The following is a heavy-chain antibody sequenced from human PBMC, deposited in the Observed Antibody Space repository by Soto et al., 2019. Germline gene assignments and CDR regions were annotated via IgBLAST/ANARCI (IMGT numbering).Heavy chain of an antibody. CDR1: GFTFSSYA. D-gene: IGHD6-19*01. CDR2: ISYDGSNK. J-gene: IGHJ4*02. V-gene: IGHV3-30-3*01. CDR3: ARGQWLAT. Sequence: QVQLVESGGGVVQPGRSLRLSCAASGFTFSSYAMHWVRQAPGKGLEWVAVISYDGSNKYYADSVKGRFTISRDNSKNTLYLQTNSLRAEDTAVYYCARGQWLATWGQGTLVTVSS.